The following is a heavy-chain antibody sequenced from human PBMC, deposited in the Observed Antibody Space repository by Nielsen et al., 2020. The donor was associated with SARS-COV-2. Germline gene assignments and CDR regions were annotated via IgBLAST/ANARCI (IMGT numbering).Heavy chain of an antibody. Sequence: GESLKISCAASGFTFSSYAISWVRQAPGKGLEWVSAISGSGGSTYYADSVKGRFTISRDNSKNTLYLQMNSLRAEDTAVYYCAKDKGYYYGMDVWGQGTTVTVSS. CDR1: GFTFSSYA. J-gene: IGHJ6*02. CDR3: AKDKGYYYGMDV. V-gene: IGHV3-23*01. CDR2: ISGSGGST.